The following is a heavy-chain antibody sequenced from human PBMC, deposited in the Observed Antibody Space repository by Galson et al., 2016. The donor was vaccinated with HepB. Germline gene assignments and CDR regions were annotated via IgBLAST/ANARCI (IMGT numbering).Heavy chain of an antibody. Sequence: SLRLSCAASGFTSSRSAMNWVRQAPGKGLEWISYIDSSGSSIYYADSVKGRFTISRDNAKNALLLQVNSLRAEDTAIYYCAKEGPYSWNDYWGQGTLVTVSS. V-gene: IGHV3-48*03. D-gene: IGHD1-1*01. CDR3: AKEGPYSWNDY. CDR1: GFTSSRSA. J-gene: IGHJ4*02. CDR2: IDSSGSSI.